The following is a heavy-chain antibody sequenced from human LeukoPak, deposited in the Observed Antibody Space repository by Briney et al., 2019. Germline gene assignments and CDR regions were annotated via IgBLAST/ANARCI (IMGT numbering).Heavy chain of an antibody. CDR1: GGSISSGGYY. J-gene: IGHJ4*02. D-gene: IGHD3-22*01. CDR3: ARVMDYYDSSGTSDY. Sequence: SETLSLTCTVSGGSISSGGYYWSWIRLHPGKGLEWIGYIYYSGSTYYNPSLKSRVTISVDTSKNQFSLKLSSVTAADTAVYYCARVMDYYDSSGTSDYWGQGTLVTVSS. CDR2: IYYSGST. V-gene: IGHV4-31*03.